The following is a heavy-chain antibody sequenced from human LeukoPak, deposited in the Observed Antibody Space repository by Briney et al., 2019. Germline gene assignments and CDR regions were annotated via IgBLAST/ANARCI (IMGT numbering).Heavy chain of an antibody. V-gene: IGHV3-7*01. D-gene: IGHD1-26*01. Sequence: GGPLRLSCAASGFTFSSYWMSWLRQAPGKGLEWVANIKQDGSEENFVDSVKGRFTISRDNAKKSLYLQMNSLRAEDTAVYYCARGSSAGASLRHDYWGQGTLVTVSS. CDR1: GFTFSSYW. CDR2: IKQDGSEE. CDR3: ARGSSAGASLRHDY. J-gene: IGHJ4*02.